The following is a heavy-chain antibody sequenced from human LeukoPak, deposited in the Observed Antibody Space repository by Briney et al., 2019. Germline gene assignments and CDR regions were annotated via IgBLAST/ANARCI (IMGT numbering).Heavy chain of an antibody. CDR2: ISSSSSHI. Sequence: GGSLRLSCAASGFTFSSYWMSWVRQAPGKGLEWVSSISSSSSHIYYADSVKGRFTISRDNAKNSLYLHMNSLRAEDTAVYYCARAGDYVWGGYPHGMDVWGQGTTVTVSS. J-gene: IGHJ6*02. CDR3: ARAGDYVWGGYPHGMDV. CDR1: GFTFSSYW. V-gene: IGHV3-21*01. D-gene: IGHD3-16*02.